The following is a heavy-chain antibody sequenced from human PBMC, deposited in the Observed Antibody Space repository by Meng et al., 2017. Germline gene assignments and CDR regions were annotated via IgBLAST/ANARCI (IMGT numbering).Heavy chain of an antibody. Sequence: QVQLVQSGAEVKEPGASVKVSCKTSGYTFTNYDINWVRQATGQGLEWVGWMNPKSGNTGFAQKFQGRVTMTRDTSITTAYMELSSLRSEDTAVYYCARVYGDIDYWGQGTLVTVSS. V-gene: IGHV1-8*01. J-gene: IGHJ4*02. CDR1: GYTFTNYD. CDR3: ARVYGDIDY. CDR2: MNPKSGNT. D-gene: IGHD4-17*01.